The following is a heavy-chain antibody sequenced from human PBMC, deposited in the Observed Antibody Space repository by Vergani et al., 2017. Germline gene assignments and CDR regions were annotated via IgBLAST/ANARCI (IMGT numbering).Heavy chain of an antibody. V-gene: IGHV5-51*01. J-gene: IGHJ4*02. CDR2: IYPADSDT. D-gene: IGHD1-1*01. CDR3: ARHTTYTDS. Sequence: EVELVQSGPEMRKPGESLKISCKGSEYSFGNYWIGWVRQMPGKGLEWMGIIYPADSDTRYSPSFQGQVTISADKSISTAFLQWDSLKASDTASYYCARHTTYTDSWGQGTLVTVSS. CDR1: EYSFGNYW.